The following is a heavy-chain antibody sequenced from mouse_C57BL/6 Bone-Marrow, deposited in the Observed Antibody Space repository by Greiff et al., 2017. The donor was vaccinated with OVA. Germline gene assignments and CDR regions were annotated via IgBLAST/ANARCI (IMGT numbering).Heavy chain of an antibody. CDR2: IDPETGGT. CDR1: GYTFTDYE. Sequence: VKLMESGAELVRPGASVTLSCKASGYTFTDYEMHWVQQTPVNGLEWIGAIDPETGGTAYNQKFKGKAILTADKSSSTAYMELRSLTSEDSAVYYCTRDDYDYYAMDYWGQGTAVTVSS. CDR3: TRDDYDYYAMDY. D-gene: IGHD2-4*01. V-gene: IGHV1-15*01. J-gene: IGHJ4*01.